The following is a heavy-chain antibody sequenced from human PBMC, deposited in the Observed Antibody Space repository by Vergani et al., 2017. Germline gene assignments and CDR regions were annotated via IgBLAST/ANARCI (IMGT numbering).Heavy chain of an antibody. CDR2: IKSETDGGTT. CDR3: TTDVLERPLVLDY. CDR1: GFTFSSYA. J-gene: IGHJ4*02. D-gene: IGHD1-1*01. Sequence: VQLVESGGGVVQPGRSLRLSCAASGFTFSSYAMHWVRQAPGKGLEWLGRIKSETDGGTTYYPAPVKDRFTISRDDSKNTLYLQMNSLKTEDTAVYYCTTDVLERPLVLDYWGQGTLVTVSS. V-gene: IGHV3-15*01.